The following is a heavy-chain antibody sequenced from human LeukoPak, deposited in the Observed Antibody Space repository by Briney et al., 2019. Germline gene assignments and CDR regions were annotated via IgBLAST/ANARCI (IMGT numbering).Heavy chain of an antibody. D-gene: IGHD3-9*01. J-gene: IGHJ3*02. CDR3: ARRYYDILTGYYHAFDI. CDR2: INHTGST. V-gene: IGHV4-34*01. CDR1: GVSFSGYY. Sequence: SETLSLTCAGYGVSFSGYYWSWLRQPPGKGLEWIGEINHTGSTNYNPSLKSRVTISVDTSKNQFSLKLSSVTAADTAVYYCARRYYDILTGYYHAFDIWGQGTMVTVSS.